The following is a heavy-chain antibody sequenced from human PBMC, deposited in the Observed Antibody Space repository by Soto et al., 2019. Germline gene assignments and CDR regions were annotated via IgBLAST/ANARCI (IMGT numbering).Heavy chain of an antibody. CDR3: AKDIGDSYQLLLFDY. D-gene: IGHD2-2*01. Sequence: GGSLRLSCAASGFTFDDYAMHWVRQAPGKGLEWVSGISWNSGSIGYADSVKGRFTISRDNAKNSLYLQMNSLRAEGTALYYCAKDIGDSYQLLLFDYWGQGTLVTVSS. CDR1: GFTFDDYA. J-gene: IGHJ4*02. CDR2: ISWNSGSI. V-gene: IGHV3-9*01.